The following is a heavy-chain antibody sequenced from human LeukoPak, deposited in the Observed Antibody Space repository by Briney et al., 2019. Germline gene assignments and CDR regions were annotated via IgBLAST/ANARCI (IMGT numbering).Heavy chain of an antibody. CDR1: GGTFSSYA. D-gene: IGHD3-22*01. V-gene: IGHV1-69*05. J-gene: IGHJ3*02. CDR2: IIPIFGTA. CDR3: ARGRLESFSYYYDSSGYYSDAFDI. Sequence: SVKVSCKASGGTFSSYAISWVRQAPGQGLEWMGGIIPIFGTANYAQKFQGRVTMTRNTSISTAYMELSSLRSEDTAVYYCARGRLESFSYYYDSSGYYSDAFDIWGQGTMVTVSS.